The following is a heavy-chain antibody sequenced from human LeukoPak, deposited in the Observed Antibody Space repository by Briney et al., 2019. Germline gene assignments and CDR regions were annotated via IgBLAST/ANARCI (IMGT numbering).Heavy chain of an antibody. CDR1: GGSISSYY. V-gene: IGHV4-59*01. J-gene: IGHJ4*02. CDR2: IYYSGST. CDR3: ARHESRAEWLVDNY. D-gene: IGHD6-19*01. Sequence: SETLSLTCTVSGGSISSYYWSWIRQPPGKGLEWIGYIYYSGSTNYNPSLKSRVTISVDTSKNQFSLKLSSVTAADTAVYYCARHESRAEWLVDNYWGQGTLVTVSS.